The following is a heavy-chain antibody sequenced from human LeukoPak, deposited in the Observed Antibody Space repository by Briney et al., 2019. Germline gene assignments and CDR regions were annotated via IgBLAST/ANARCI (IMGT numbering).Heavy chain of an antibody. Sequence: SGGSLRLSCAASGFTFSSYSMNWVRQAPGKGLEWVSYISSSSSNIYYADSVKGRFTISRDNAKNSLYLQMNSLRAEDTAVYYCARDQVYSNYGYYYYMDVWGKGTTVTVSS. V-gene: IGHV3-48*04. J-gene: IGHJ6*03. CDR1: GFTFSSYS. CDR3: ARDQVYSNYGYYYYMDV. D-gene: IGHD4-11*01. CDR2: ISSSSSNI.